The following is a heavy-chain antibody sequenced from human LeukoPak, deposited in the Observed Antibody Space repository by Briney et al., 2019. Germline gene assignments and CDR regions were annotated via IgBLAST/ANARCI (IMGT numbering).Heavy chain of an antibody. Sequence: SQTLSLTCTVSGGSISSGDYYWSWIRQPPGKGLGWIGEINHSGSTNYNPSLKSRVTISVDTSKNQFSLRLSSVTAADTAVYYCARGCSTSCLSYSSSWYDYYYYYGMDVWGQGTTVTVSS. J-gene: IGHJ6*02. CDR3: ARGCSTSCLSYSSSWYDYYYYYGMDV. CDR1: GGSISSGDYY. D-gene: IGHD6-13*01. CDR2: INHSGST. V-gene: IGHV4-30-4*08.